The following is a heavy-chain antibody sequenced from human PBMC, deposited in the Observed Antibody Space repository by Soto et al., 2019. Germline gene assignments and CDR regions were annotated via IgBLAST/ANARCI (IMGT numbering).Heavy chain of an antibody. D-gene: IGHD6-19*01. J-gene: IGHJ4*02. CDR2: INAGNGNT. Sequence: GASVKVSCKASGYTFTSYAMHWVRQAPGQRFEWIGWINAGNGNTKYSQKFQGRVTITRDTSASTAYMELSSLRSEDTAVYYCARGWLGGGSKQWLVPGYWGQGTLVTVSS. V-gene: IGHV1-3*01. CDR1: GYTFTSYA. CDR3: ARGWLGGGSKQWLVPGY.